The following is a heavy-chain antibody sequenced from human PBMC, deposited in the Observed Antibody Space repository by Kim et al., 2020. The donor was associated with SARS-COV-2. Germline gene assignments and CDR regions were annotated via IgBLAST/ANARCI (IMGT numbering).Heavy chain of an antibody. V-gene: IGHV3-15*01. J-gene: IGHJ6*02. CDR3: TTGWYSGYWYGMDV. D-gene: IGHD5-12*01. Sequence: AAPVKGRFTISRDDSKNTLYLQMNSLKTEDTAVYYCTTGWYSGYWYGMDVWGQGTTVTVSS.